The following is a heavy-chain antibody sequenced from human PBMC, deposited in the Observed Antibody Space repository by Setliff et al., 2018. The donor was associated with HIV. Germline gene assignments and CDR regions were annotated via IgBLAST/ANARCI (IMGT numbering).Heavy chain of an antibody. V-gene: IGHV3-7*03. Sequence: GGSLRLSCAASGFMFNKNYMSWVRQAPGKGLEWVANINEDGSEKYYVDSVKGRFTISRDNAENSLSLQMNSLRGEDTAVYYCALLWPFDYWGQGALVTVSS. J-gene: IGHJ4*02. D-gene: IGHD3-10*01. CDR2: INEDGSEK. CDR1: GFMFNKNY. CDR3: ALLWPFDY.